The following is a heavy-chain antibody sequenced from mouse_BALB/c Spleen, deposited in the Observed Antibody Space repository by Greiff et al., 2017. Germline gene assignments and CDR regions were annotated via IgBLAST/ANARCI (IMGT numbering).Heavy chain of an antibody. V-gene: IGHV7-3*02. Sequence: EVHLVESGGGLVQPGGSLRLSCATSGFTFTDYYMSWVRQPPGKALEWLGFIRNKANGYTTEYSASVKGRFTISRDNSQSILYLQMNTLRAEDSATYYCARDYGSIFDYWGQGTTLTVSS. CDR3: ARDYGSIFDY. D-gene: IGHD1-1*01. CDR1: GFTFTDYY. CDR2: IRNKANGYTT. J-gene: IGHJ2*01.